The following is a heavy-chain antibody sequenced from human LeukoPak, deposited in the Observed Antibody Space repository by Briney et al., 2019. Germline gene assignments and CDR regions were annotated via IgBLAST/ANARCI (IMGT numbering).Heavy chain of an antibody. Sequence: GGSLRLSCAASGFTFSSYSMNWVRQAPGKGLEWVSSISSSSSYIYYADSVKGRFTISRDNAKNTLFLQMNGLRAEDTALYYCARVSLSSGCLSNWGQGTLVTVSS. CDR2: ISSSSSYI. V-gene: IGHV3-21*01. J-gene: IGHJ4*02. CDR1: GFTFSSYS. D-gene: IGHD6-19*01. CDR3: ARVSLSSGCLSN.